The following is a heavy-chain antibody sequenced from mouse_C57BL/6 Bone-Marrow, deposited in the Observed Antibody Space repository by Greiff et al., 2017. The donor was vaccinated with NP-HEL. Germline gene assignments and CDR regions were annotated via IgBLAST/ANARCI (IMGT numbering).Heavy chain of an antibody. J-gene: IGHJ2*01. CDR1: GYTFTDHT. V-gene: IGHV1-78*01. D-gene: IGHD2-4*01. Sequence: VQLQESDAELVKPGASVKISCKVSGYTFTDHTIHWMKQRPEQGLEWIGYIYPRDGSTKYNEKFKGKATLTADKSSSTAYMQLNSLTSEDSAVYFCARRAIYYDYVPLFDYWGQGTTLTVSS. CDR2: IYPRDGST. CDR3: ARRAIYYDYVPLFDY.